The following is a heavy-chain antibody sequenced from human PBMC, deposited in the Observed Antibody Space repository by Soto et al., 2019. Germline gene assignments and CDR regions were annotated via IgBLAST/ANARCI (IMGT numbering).Heavy chain of an antibody. CDR1: GFTFDDYT. V-gene: IGHV3-43*01. Sequence: GGSLRLSCAASGFTFDDYTMHWVRQAPGKGLEWVSLISWDGGSTYYADSVKGRFTISRDNSKNSLYLQMNRLGTEETALYYCAKDTEAGKVPSYYYYYGMDVWGQGTTVTVSS. CDR3: AKDTEAGKVPSYYYYYGMDV. CDR2: ISWDGGST. D-gene: IGHD6-19*01. J-gene: IGHJ6*02.